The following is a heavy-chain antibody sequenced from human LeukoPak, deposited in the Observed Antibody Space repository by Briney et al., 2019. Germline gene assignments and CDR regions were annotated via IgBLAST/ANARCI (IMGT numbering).Heavy chain of an antibody. D-gene: IGHD1-26*01. J-gene: IGHJ6*04. CDR3: ARGRIVRYYYYGMDV. CDR2: INQSGST. V-gene: IGHV4-34*01. CDR1: GGSFSGYY. Sequence: SETLSLTCAVDGGSFSGYYWSWIRQPPGEWLGWLGEINQSGSTNYNPSLKSRVTISVDTSNNQFSLKLSSVTAADTAVYYCARGRIVRYYYYGMDVWGKGTTVTVSS.